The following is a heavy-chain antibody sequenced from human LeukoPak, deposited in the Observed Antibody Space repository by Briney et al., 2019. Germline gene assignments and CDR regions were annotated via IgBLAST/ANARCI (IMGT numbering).Heavy chain of an antibody. J-gene: IGHJ5*02. D-gene: IGHD2-15*01. CDR2: IIPIFGTA. V-gene: IGHV1-69*05. CDR3: ARDQWCSGGSCYSGGNWFDP. CDR1: GGTFSSYA. Sequence: SVKVSCKASGGTFSSYAISWVRQAPGQGLEWMGRIIPIFGTANYAQKFQGRVTITTDESTSTAYMELSNLRSEDTAVYYCARDQWCSGGSCYSGGNWFDPWGQGTLVTVSS.